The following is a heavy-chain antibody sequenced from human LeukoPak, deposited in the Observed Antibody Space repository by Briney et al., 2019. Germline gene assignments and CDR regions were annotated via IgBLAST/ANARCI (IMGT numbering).Heavy chain of an antibody. CDR1: GFTFDDYA. J-gene: IGHJ3*02. D-gene: IGHD4-17*01. CDR2: ISWNSGSI. CDR3: AKDKSHDYGDYPDAFDI. Sequence: GGSLRLSCAASGFTFDDYAMHWVRQAPGKGLEWVSGISWNSGSIGYADSVKGRFTISRDNAKNSLYLQMNSLRAEDMALYYCAKDKSHDYGDYPDAFDIWGQGTMVTVSS. V-gene: IGHV3-9*03.